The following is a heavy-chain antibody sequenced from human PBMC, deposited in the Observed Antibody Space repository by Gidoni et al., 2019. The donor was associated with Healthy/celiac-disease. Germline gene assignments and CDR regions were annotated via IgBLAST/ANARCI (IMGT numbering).Heavy chain of an antibody. CDR1: GYTFTSYA. D-gene: IGHD2-15*01. Sequence: QVQLVQSGAEVKKPGASVKVSCKASGYTFTSYAMHWVRQAPGQRLEWMGWINAGNGNTKYSQKFQGRVTITRDTSASTAYMALSSLRSEDTAVYYCASRARENCSGGSCHRHDYYYYGMDVWGQGTTVTVSS. CDR3: ASRARENCSGGSCHRHDYYYYGMDV. J-gene: IGHJ6*02. V-gene: IGHV1-3*01. CDR2: INAGNGNT.